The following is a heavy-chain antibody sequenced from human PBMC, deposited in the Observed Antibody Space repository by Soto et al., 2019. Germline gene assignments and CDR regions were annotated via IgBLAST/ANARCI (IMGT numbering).Heavy chain of an antibody. D-gene: IGHD6-13*01. CDR1: GGSFSAYY. CDR2: INHSGSA. Sequence: PSETLSLTCAVDGGSFSAYYWSWIRQPPGKGLEWSGEINHSGSANYNPSLKSRVTISVDTSKNQFSLKLSSVTAADTAVYYCARVMASSSIQFDYWGQGTLVTVSS. CDR3: ARVMASSSIQFDY. V-gene: IGHV4-34*01. J-gene: IGHJ4*02.